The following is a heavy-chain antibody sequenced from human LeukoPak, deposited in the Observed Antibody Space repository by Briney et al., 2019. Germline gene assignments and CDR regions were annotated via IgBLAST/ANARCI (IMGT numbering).Heavy chain of an antibody. CDR1: GGSISSYY. D-gene: IGHD7-27*01. CDR3: ARLGIYLPFDY. J-gene: IGHJ4*02. Sequence: TSETLSLTCTVSGGSISSYYWSWIRQPPGKGLEWIGYIYYSGSTNYNPSLKSRVTISVDTSKNQFSLKLSSVTAADTAVYYCARLGIYLPFDYWGQGTLVTVSS. CDR2: IYYSGST. V-gene: IGHV4-59*08.